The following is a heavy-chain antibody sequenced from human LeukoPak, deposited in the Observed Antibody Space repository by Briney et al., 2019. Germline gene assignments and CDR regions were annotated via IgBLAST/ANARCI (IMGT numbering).Heavy chain of an antibody. Sequence: ASVKVSCKASGYTFTSYYMHWVRQAPGQGLEWMGIINPSGGGTTYAQKFQGRVTMTRDTSTSTVYMELSSVRSEDTAVYYCASHYNYFEYWGQGTLVTVSS. V-gene: IGHV1-46*01. D-gene: IGHD5-24*01. CDR3: ASHYNYFEY. CDR2: INPSGGGT. CDR1: GYTFTSYY. J-gene: IGHJ4*02.